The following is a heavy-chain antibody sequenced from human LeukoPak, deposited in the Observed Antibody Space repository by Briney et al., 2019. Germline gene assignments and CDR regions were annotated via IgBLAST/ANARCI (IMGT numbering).Heavy chain of an antibody. CDR1: GFTCSNYA. D-gene: IGHD1-26*01. J-gene: IGHJ4*02. V-gene: IGHV3-23*01. CDR3: AKGRVGATACGY. Sequence: GGSLRLSCAASGFTCSNYAMSWVRQAPGKGLEWVSTVTGSGSSTDYAGSVKGRFTISRDNSKNTLYLQMNSLRAEDTAIYFCAKGRVGATACGYWGQGTLVTVSS. CDR2: VTGSGSST.